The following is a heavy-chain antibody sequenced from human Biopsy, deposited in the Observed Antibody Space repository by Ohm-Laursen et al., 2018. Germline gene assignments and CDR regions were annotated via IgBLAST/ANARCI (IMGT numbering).Heavy chain of an antibody. D-gene: IGHD6-19*01. CDR3: ARGMRSSGWPYFDS. CDR2: IYDRGST. V-gene: IGHV4-59*01. Sequence: ALSLTCTVSGDSISSYYWSWIPQPPGQGLEYIVYIYDRGSTANYNPSLEIRVTMSVDMPKNQFSLKLSSVTAADTAIYYCARGMRSSGWPYFDSWGQGTLVTVSS. J-gene: IGHJ4*02. CDR1: GDSISSYY.